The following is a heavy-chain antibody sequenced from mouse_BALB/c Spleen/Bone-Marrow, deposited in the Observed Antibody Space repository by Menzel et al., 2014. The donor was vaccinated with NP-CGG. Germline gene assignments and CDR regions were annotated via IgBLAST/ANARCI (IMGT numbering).Heavy chain of an antibody. V-gene: IGHV5-17*02. J-gene: IGHJ4*01. Sequence: EVQRVESGGGLVQPGGSWKLSCAASGFTFSSFGMHWVRQAPEKGLEWVAYISSGSSTIYYADTVKGRFTISRDNPKNTLFLQMTSLRSEDTAMYYCARYGYYDAMDYWGQGTSVTVSS. CDR1: GFTFSSFG. D-gene: IGHD2-2*01. CDR2: ISSGSSTI. CDR3: ARYGYYDAMDY.